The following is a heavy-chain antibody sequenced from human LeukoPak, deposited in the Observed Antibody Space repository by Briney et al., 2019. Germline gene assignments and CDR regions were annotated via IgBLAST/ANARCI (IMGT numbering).Heavy chain of an antibody. V-gene: IGHV1-8*01. CDR1: GYTFTSYD. D-gene: IGHD3-22*01. Sequence: ASVKVSCKASGYTFTSYDINWVRQATGQGLEWMGWMNPNSGNTGYAQKFQGRVTMTRDTSISTAYMELSSLRSEDTAVYYCARDLYDSSGYLPWGQGTLVTVSS. J-gene: IGHJ5*02. CDR2: MNPNSGNT. CDR3: ARDLYDSSGYLP.